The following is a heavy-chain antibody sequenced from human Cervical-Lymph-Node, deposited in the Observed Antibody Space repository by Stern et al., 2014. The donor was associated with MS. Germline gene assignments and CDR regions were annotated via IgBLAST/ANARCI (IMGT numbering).Heavy chain of an antibody. Sequence: VQLVESGGGVVQPGRSLRLSCVASGFTFNNYGMHWVRQVPGKGLEWVAVIWYDGSKKFYADSVKGRFTISRNSLRAEDTGIYYCAGSIVAAEYFQHWGQGTLVTVSS. J-gene: IGHJ1*01. D-gene: IGHD2-21*01. CDR2: IWYDGSKK. V-gene: IGHV3-33*01. CDR3: H. CDR1: GFTFNNYG.